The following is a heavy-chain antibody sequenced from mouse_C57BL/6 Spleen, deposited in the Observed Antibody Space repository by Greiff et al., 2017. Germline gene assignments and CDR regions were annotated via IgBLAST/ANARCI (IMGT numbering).Heavy chain of an antibody. J-gene: IGHJ4*01. CDR3: AMELSYAMDY. CDR2: IYPRSGNT. V-gene: IGHV1-81*01. CDR1: GYTFTSYG. Sequence: VKLQESGAELARPGASVKLSCKASGYTFTSYGISWVKQRTGQGLEWIGEIYPRSGNTYYNEKFKGKATLTADKSSSTAYMELRSLTSEDSAVYFCAMELSYAMDYWGQGTSVTVSS.